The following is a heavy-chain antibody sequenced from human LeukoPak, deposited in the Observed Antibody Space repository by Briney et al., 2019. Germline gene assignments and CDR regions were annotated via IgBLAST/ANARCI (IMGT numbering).Heavy chain of an antibody. D-gene: IGHD2-2*02. CDR3: AKDPAGYCSSTSCYTGRYYYYGMDV. J-gene: IGHJ6*02. CDR1: GFTFSSYV. CDR2: ISYDGSNK. V-gene: IGHV3-30*18. Sequence: PGRSLRLSCAASGFTFSSYVMHWVRQAPGKGLEWVAVISYDGSNKYYADSVKGRFTISRDNSKNTLYLQMNSLRAEDTAVYYCAKDPAGYCSSTSCYTGRYYYYGMDVWGQGTTVTVSS.